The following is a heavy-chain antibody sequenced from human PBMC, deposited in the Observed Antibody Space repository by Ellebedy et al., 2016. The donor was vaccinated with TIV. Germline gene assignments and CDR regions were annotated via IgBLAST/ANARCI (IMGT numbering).Heavy chain of an antibody. Sequence: ASVKVSXXASGYTFTSYGISWVRQAPGQGLEWMGWISAYNGNTNYAQKLQGRVTMTTDTSTSTAYMELRSLRSDDTAVYYCAVVPAAMRGWFDPWGQGTLVTVSS. CDR2: ISAYNGNT. CDR3: AVVPAAMRGWFDP. J-gene: IGHJ5*02. V-gene: IGHV1-18*01. CDR1: GYTFTSYG. D-gene: IGHD2-2*01.